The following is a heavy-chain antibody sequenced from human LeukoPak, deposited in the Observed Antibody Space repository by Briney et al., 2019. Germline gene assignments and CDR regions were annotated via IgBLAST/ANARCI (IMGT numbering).Heavy chain of an antibody. D-gene: IGHD6-19*01. J-gene: IGHJ4*02. CDR2: ISSSSTYI. V-gene: IGHV3-21*01. CDR1: GFTFSTYS. Sequence: GGSLRLSCAVSGFTFSTYSMNWVRQAPGGGREWVSSISSSSTYIYYADSVKGRFTIARDNAKHSLYLQMNSLRAEDTAEYYCARDLNTGYSSGWYIDYWGQGTLVTVSS. CDR3: ARDLNTGYSSGWYIDY.